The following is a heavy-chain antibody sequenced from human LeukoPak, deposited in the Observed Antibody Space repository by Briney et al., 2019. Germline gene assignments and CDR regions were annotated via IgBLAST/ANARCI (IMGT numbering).Heavy chain of an antibody. CDR1: GGSFISYD. Sequence: LSPPSCVVGGSFISYDWCWIRRAAEKGVEWICSTYTSASTTYTPTVKSPVTMSRPPSKNQCSLYLSSAPAADTAAYYCATDGGSPAYVQHWGQGTLVTVSS. D-gene: IGHD2-15*01. CDR3: ATDGGSPAYVQH. J-gene: IGHJ1*01. CDR2: TYTSAST. V-gene: IGHV4-4*07.